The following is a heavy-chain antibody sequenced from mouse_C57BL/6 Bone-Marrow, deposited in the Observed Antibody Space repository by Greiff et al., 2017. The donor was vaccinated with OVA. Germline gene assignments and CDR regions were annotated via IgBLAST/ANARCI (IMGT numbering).Heavy chain of an antibody. CDR2: IYPGDGDT. CDR1: GYAFSSSW. Sequence: QVQLQQSGPELVKPGASVKISCKASGYAFSSSWMNWVKQRPGKGLEWIGRIYPGDGDTNYNGKFKGKATLTADKSSSPAYMQLSSLTSEDSAVDFCARIPGFYAMDYWGQGTSVTVSA. CDR3: ARIPGFYAMDY. J-gene: IGHJ4*01. D-gene: IGHD3-1*01. V-gene: IGHV1-82*01.